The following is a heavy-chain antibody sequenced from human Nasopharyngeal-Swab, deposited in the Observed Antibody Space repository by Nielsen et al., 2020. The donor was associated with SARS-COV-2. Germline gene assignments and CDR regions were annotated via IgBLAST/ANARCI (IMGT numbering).Heavy chain of an antibody. CDR2: FDPEDGET. V-gene: IGHV1-24*01. D-gene: IGHD2-2*01. Sequence: ASVKVSCKVSGYTLTELSMHWVRQAPGKGLEWMGGFDPEDGETIYAQKFQGRVTMTRNTSISTAYMELSSLRSEDTAVYYCASLVVPAAKAPHYYYGMDVWGQGTTVTVSS. J-gene: IGHJ6*02. CDR3: ASLVVPAAKAPHYYYGMDV. CDR1: GYTLTELS.